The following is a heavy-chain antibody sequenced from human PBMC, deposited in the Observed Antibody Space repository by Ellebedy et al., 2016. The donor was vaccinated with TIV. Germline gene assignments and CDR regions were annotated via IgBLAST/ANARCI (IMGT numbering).Heavy chain of an antibody. D-gene: IGHD6-13*01. V-gene: IGHV6-1*01. Sequence: MPSETLSLTCAISGDSVSSNRAAWNWIRQSPSRGLEWLGRTYYRSKWYNDYAVSVKGRITVNPDTSKNQFSLQLNSVTPEDTAVYYCAGHQDAYSSSWYWFDPWGRGRLVTV. J-gene: IGHJ5*02. CDR3: AGHQDAYSSSWYWFDP. CDR2: TYYRSKWYN. CDR1: GDSVSSNRAA.